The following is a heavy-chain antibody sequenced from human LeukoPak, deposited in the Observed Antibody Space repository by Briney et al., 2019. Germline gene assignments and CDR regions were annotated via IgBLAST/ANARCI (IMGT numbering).Heavy chain of an antibody. CDR2: INHSGST. J-gene: IGHJ4*02. CDR1: GGSISSSSYY. CDR3: ARGSYDYVWGSYRYTYVFDY. Sequence: KPSETLSLTCTVSGGSISSSSYYWGWIRQPPGKGLEWIGEINHSGSTNYNPSLKSRVTISVDTSKNQFSLELSSVTAADTAVYYCARGSYDYVWGSYRYTYVFDYWGQGTLVTVSS. D-gene: IGHD3-16*02. V-gene: IGHV4-39*07.